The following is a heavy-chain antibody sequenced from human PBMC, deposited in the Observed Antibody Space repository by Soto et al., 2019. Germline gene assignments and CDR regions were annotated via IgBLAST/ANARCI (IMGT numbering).Heavy chain of an antibody. V-gene: IGHV3-33*01. CDR3: ARSSGSYDYYFYMAV. CDR1: GLTLSSYG. D-gene: IGHD3-10*01. CDR2: IWYDGSNK. J-gene: IGHJ6*03. Sequence: GGSLRLSCAASGLTLSSYGMHWVRQAPGKGLEWVALIWYDGSNKNYADSVKGRFTISRDNSKNTLYLQMDSLRAEDTAVYYCARSSGSYDYYFYMAVWGKGTSVTVSS.